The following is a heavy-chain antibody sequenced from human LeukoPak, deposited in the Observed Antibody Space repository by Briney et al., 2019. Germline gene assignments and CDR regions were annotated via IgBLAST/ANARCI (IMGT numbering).Heavy chain of an antibody. CDR2: ISGSGDST. Sequence: GGSLRLSCAASGFTVRSNYMSWVRQAPGKGLEWVSAISGSGDSTYYADSVKGRFTISRDNSKNTLYLQMNSLRAEDTAVYYCAKSRGVAGFDYWGQGTLVTVSS. V-gene: IGHV3-23*01. CDR3: AKSRGVAGFDY. CDR1: GFTVRSNY. D-gene: IGHD6-19*01. J-gene: IGHJ4*02.